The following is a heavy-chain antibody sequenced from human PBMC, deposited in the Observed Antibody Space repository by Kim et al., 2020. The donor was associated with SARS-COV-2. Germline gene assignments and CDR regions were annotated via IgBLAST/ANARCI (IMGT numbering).Heavy chain of an antibody. CDR2: INHSGST. D-gene: IGHD5-12*01. Sequence: SETLSLTCAVYGGSFSGYYWSWIRQPPGKGLEWIGEINHSGSTNYNPSLKSRVTISVDTSKNQFSLKLSSVTAADTAVYYCARGRGGYAYLAYYYGMDVWGQGTTVTVSS. CDR1: GGSFSGYY. J-gene: IGHJ6*02. CDR3: ARGRGGYAYLAYYYGMDV. V-gene: IGHV4-34*01.